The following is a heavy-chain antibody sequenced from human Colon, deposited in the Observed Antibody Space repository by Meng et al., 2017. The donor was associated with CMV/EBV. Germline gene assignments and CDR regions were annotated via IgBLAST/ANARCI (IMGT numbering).Heavy chain of an antibody. CDR2: ISGDGTFT. J-gene: IGHJ4*02. Sequence: GESLKISCAVSGLPFSSYWIHWVRQVPGKGLVWVSSISGDGTFTPRADSVRGRFTVSRDNAKNTAYLQMNSLTVDDAAVYYCGDFEACWGQGTLVTVSS. D-gene: IGHD3-3*01. V-gene: IGHV3-74*01. CDR1: GLPFSSYW. CDR3: GDFEAC.